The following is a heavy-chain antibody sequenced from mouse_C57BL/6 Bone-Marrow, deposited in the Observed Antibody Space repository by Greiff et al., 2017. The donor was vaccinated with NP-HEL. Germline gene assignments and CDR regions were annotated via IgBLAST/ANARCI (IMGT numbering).Heavy chain of an antibody. J-gene: IGHJ4*01. V-gene: IGHV1-75*01. Sequence: QVQLQQSGPELVKPGASVKISCKASGYTFTDYYINWVKQRPGQGLEWIGWIFPGSGSTYYNEKFKGKATLTVDKSSSTAYMLLSSLTSEDSAVYFCAHNSNYEGSYYAMDYWGQGTSVTVSS. CDR3: AHNSNYEGSYYAMDY. D-gene: IGHD2-5*01. CDR1: GYTFTDYY. CDR2: IFPGSGST.